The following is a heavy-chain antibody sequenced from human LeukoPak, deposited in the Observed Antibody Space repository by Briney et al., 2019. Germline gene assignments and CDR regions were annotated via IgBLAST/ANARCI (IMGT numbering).Heavy chain of an antibody. V-gene: IGHV3-7*01. Sequence: GGSLRLSCSASGFTFSTYWMSWVRQAPGKGLEWVANMRREGNEIYYLDSVRGRFTISRDNAKNSLYLQMNSLRAEDTAVYYCARIPYCSGGSCADYWGQGTLVTVSS. CDR1: GFTFSTYW. CDR3: ARIPYCSGGSCADY. J-gene: IGHJ4*02. CDR2: MRREGNEI. D-gene: IGHD2-15*01.